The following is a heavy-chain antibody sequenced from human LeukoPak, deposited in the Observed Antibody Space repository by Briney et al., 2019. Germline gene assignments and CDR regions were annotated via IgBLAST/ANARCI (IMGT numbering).Heavy chain of an antibody. V-gene: IGHV4-34*01. CDR2: INHSGST. CDR1: GGSFSGYY. D-gene: IGHD7-27*01. J-gene: IGHJ2*01. Sequence: SGTLSLTCAVYGGSFSGYYWSWIRQPPGKGLEWIGEINHSGSTNYNPSLKSRVTISVDTSKNQFSLKLSSVTAADTAVYYCARLRRRAQTGDKWYFDLWGRGTLVTVSS. CDR3: ARLRRRAQTGDKWYFDL.